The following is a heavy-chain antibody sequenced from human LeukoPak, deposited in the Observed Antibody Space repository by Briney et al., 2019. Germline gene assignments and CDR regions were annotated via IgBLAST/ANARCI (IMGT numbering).Heavy chain of an antibody. CDR1: GFTFSAYS. D-gene: IGHD5-12*01. J-gene: IGHJ4*02. CDR3: ARAQSGYDFVGYFDY. CDR2: IYSGGST. V-gene: IGHV3-66*01. Sequence: PGGSLRLSCAASGFTFSAYSMSWVRQAPGKGLEWVSVIYSGGSTYYADSVKGRFTISRDNSKNTLYLQMNSLRAEDTAVYYCARAQSGYDFVGYFDYWGQGTLVTVSS.